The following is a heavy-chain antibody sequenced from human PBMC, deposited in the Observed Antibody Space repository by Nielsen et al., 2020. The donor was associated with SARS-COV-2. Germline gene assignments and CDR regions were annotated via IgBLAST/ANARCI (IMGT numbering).Heavy chain of an antibody. V-gene: IGHV4-39*01. D-gene: IGHD5-18*01. J-gene: IGHJ6*03. Sequence: SETLSLTCTVSGGSISSNNHYWGWIRQPPGKGLEWIGSMYYRGNTYYNPSLKSRVAISADTSKNQFSLSLTSVTASDTAVYYCASRAEGLQLWRRYFYYMDVWGKGTTVTVSS. CDR1: GGSISSNNHY. CDR3: ASRAEGLQLWRRYFYYMDV. CDR2: MYYRGNT.